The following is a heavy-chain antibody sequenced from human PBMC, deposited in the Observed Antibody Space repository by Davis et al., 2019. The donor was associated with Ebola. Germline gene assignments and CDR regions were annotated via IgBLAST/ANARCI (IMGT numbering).Heavy chain of an antibody. CDR1: GYTFTYYA. V-gene: IGHV7-4-1*02. Sequence: AASVKVSCKTSGYTFTYYAINWVRQAPGHGLEWMGWISTNTGNPTYAQDFTGRFVFSLDTSVSTAYLQISSLEPGDTAVYYCARDYCGGDCYSQYYWGQGTLVTVSS. J-gene: IGHJ4*02. CDR2: ISTNTGNP. CDR3: ARDYCGGDCYSQYY. D-gene: IGHD2-21*02.